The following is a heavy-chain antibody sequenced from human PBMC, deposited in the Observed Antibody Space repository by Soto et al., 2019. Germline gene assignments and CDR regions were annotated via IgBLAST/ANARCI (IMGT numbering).Heavy chain of an antibody. CDR1: GFTFSSYA. V-gene: IGHV3-30-3*01. CDR2: ISYDGSNK. CDR3: ARGSITIFGVLRDYYDYGMDV. Sequence: QVQLVESGGGVVQPGRSLRLSCAASGFTFSSYAMHWVRQAPGKGLEWVAVISYDGSNKYYADSVKGRFTISRDNSKNRLYLQMNSLRGEDTAVYYCARGSITIFGVLRDYYDYGMDVWGQGTTVTVSS. J-gene: IGHJ6*02. D-gene: IGHD3-3*01.